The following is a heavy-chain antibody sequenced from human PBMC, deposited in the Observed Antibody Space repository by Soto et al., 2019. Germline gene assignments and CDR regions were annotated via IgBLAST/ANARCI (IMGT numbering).Heavy chain of an antibody. CDR1: GGSISSGGYY. V-gene: IGHV4-31*03. J-gene: IGHJ3*02. Sequence: SETLSLTCTVSGGSISSGGYYWSWIRQHRGKGLEWIGNIYYSRSTYYNPSLKSRVTISVDTSKNQFSLKLSSVTAADTAVYYCAISYYYDSSGYWGEPMPMGGFAFDIWGQGTMVTVSS. CDR2: IYYSRST. CDR3: AISYYYDSSGYWGEPMPMGGFAFDI. D-gene: IGHD3-22*01.